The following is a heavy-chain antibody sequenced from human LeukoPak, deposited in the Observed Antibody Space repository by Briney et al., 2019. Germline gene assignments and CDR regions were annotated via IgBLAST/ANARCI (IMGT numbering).Heavy chain of an antibody. D-gene: IGHD3-22*01. CDR1: GFTFSYYW. Sequence: GGSLRLSCAASGFTFSYYWMHWVRQAPGKGLVWVARIRTDGTDTSYADSVKGRFTISRDNAKNTLYLQMNSLRAEDTALYYCAKGDYYDSSGYKDWGQGTLVTVSS. CDR3: AKGDYYDSSGYKD. CDR2: IRTDGTDT. V-gene: IGHV3-74*01. J-gene: IGHJ4*02.